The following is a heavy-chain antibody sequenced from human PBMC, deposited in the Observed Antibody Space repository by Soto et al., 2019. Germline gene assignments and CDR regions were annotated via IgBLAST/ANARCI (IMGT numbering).Heavy chain of an antibody. V-gene: IGHV3-23*01. CDR3: AKKSYYYDTSGYSEYFQH. CDR1: GFTFTSFA. CDR2: VSGNGATT. D-gene: IGHD3-22*01. J-gene: IGHJ1*01. Sequence: GGSLRLSCAASGFTFTSFAMSWVRQAPGKGLEWVAAVSGNGATTHYADSVKGRFTVSRDNSRNTVYLQLNSLRAEDTAVFYCAKKSYYYDTSGYSEYFQHWGQGTLVTVSS.